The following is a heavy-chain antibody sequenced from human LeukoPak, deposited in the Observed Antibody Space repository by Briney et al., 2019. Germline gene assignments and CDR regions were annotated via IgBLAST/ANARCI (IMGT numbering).Heavy chain of an antibody. J-gene: IGHJ3*02. D-gene: IGHD3-10*01. CDR2: IYSGGST. CDR1: GFTVSSNY. V-gene: IGHV3-53*05. CDR3: AKLCGSGSHRTDAFDI. Sequence: GGSLRLSCAASGFTVSSNYMSWVRQAPGKGLEWVSVIYSGGSTYYADSVKGRFTISRDNSKNTLYLQMNSLRAEDTAVYYCAKLCGSGSHRTDAFDIWGQGTMVTVSS.